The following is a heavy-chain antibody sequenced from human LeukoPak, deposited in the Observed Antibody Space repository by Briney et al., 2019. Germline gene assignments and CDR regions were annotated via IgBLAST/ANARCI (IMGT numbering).Heavy chain of an antibody. V-gene: IGHV4-59*08. CDR3: ARSPRERYYFDY. Sequence: MSSETLSLTCTVSGGSISSYYWSWIRQPPGKGLEWIGYIYYSGSTNYNPSLKSRVTISEDTSKNQFSLKLSSVTAADTAVYYCARSPRERYYFDYWGQGTLVTVSS. CDR2: IYYSGST. CDR1: GGSISSYY. D-gene: IGHD1-26*01. J-gene: IGHJ4*02.